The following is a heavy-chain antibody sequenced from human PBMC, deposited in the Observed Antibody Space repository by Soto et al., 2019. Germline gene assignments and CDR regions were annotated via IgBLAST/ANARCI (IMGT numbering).Heavy chain of an antibody. CDR3: ARYSGRYSSHAFDI. V-gene: IGHV5-51*01. J-gene: IGHJ3*02. CDR2: IYPGDSDT. Sequence: PGESLKISCKGSGYTFTSYWIGWVRQMPGKGLEWMGIIYPGDSDTRYSPSFEGQVTISADKSITTAYLQRSSLKASDTAIYYCARYSGRYSSHAFDIWGQGTMVTVSS. CDR1: GYTFTSYW. D-gene: IGHD1-26*01.